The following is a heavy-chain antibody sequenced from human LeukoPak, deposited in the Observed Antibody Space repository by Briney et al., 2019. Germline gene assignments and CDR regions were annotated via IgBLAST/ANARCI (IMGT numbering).Heavy chain of an antibody. V-gene: IGHV4-31*03. J-gene: IGHJ4*02. CDR2: IYYSGST. CDR1: GGSISSGGYY. Sequence: PSQTLSFTCTVSGGSISSGGYYWSWIRQHPGKGLEWIGYIYYSGSTYYNPSLKSRVTISVDTSKNQFSLKLSSVTAADTAVYYCAAMVRGVIISYFDYWGQGTLVTVSS. D-gene: IGHD3-10*01. CDR3: AAMVRGVIISYFDY.